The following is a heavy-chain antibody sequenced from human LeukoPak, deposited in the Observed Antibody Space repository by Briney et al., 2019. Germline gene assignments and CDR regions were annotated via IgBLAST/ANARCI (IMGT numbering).Heavy chain of an antibody. V-gene: IGHV6-1*01. D-gene: IGHD3-22*01. J-gene: IGHJ6*02. Sequence: SQTLSLTCAISGDSVSSNSAAWNWIRQSPSRGLEWLGRIYYRSKWYNDYAVSVKSRITINPDTSKNQFSLQLNSVTPEDTAVYYCARGNYYDSSAPNGMDVWGQGTTVTVSS. CDR1: GDSVSSNSAA. CDR3: ARGNYYDSSAPNGMDV. CDR2: IYYRSKWYN.